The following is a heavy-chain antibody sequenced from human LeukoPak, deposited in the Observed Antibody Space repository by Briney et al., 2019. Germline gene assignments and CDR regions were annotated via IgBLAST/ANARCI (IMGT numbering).Heavy chain of an antibody. CDR3: ARGRYGSGSYYDDY. CDR2: INHSGST. Sequence: SETLSLTCAVYGGSFSGYYWSWVRQPPGKGLEWIGEINHSGSTNYNPSLKSRVTISVDTSKNQFSLKLSSVTAADTAVYYCARGRYGSGSYYDDYWGQGTLVTVSS. CDR1: GGSFSGYY. J-gene: IGHJ4*02. V-gene: IGHV4-34*01. D-gene: IGHD3-10*01.